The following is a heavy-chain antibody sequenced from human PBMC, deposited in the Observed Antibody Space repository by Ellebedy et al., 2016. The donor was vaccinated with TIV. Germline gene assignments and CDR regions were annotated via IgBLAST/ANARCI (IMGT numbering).Heavy chain of an antibody. CDR2: IIPILGIA. D-gene: IGHD3-10*01. J-gene: IGHJ4*02. CDR1: GGTFSSYA. CDR3: ARVGIRVQGVTPYYFDY. V-gene: IGHV1-69*04. Sequence: SVKVSXXASGGTFSSYAISWVRQAPGQGLEWMGRIIPILGIANYAQKFQGRVTITADKSTSTAYMELSSLRSEDTAVYYCARVGIRVQGVTPYYFDYWGQGTLVTVSS.